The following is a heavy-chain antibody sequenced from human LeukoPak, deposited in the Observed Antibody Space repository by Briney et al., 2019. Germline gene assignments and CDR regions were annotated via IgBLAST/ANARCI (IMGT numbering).Heavy chain of an antibody. V-gene: IGHV3-30*03. Sequence: PGGSLRLSCAASGFTFSTYGMHWVRQAPGKGLEWVAFISYDRSNKYYADSLKGRFTISRDNAKKSLYLQMNSLRVEDTAVYYCARAGFGELLVAAFDIWGQGTMVTVSS. D-gene: IGHD1-26*01. CDR3: ARAGFGELLVAAFDI. CDR1: GFTFSTYG. J-gene: IGHJ3*02. CDR2: ISYDRSNK.